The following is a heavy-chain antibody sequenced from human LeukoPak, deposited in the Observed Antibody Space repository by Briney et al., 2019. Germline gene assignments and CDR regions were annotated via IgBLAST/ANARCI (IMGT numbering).Heavy chain of an antibody. CDR1: GFTSSSYA. Sequence: PGGSLRLSCAASGFTSSSYAMHWVRQAPGKGLEWVAVISYDGSNKYYADSVKGRFTISRDNSKNTLYLQMNSLRAEDTAVYYCARPDATPFDYWGQGTPVTVSS. CDR3: ARPDATPFDY. D-gene: IGHD2-15*01. V-gene: IGHV3-30-3*01. CDR2: ISYDGSNK. J-gene: IGHJ4*02.